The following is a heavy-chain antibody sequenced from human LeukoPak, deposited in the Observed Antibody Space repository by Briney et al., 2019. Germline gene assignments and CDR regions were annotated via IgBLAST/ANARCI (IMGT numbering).Heavy chain of an antibody. CDR1: GFTFADYA. CDR2: ISGDGGST. V-gene: IGHV3-43*02. J-gene: IGHJ3*02. CDR3: AKDRLLWFGEADAFDI. Sequence: QPGGSLRLSCAASGFTFADYAMHSVRQAPGQGLEWVSLISGDGGSTYYADSVKGRFTISRDNSKNSLYLQMNSLRTEDTALYYCAKDRLLWFGEADAFDIWGQGTMVTVSS. D-gene: IGHD3-10*01.